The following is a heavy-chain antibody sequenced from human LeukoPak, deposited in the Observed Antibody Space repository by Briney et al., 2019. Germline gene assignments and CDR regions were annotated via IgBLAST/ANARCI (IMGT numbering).Heavy chain of an antibody. V-gene: IGHV1-18*01. J-gene: IGHJ4*02. D-gene: IGHD3-9*01. CDR3: ARGGDGDILTGLVFDY. CDR1: GYTFTNYG. Sequence: ASVKVSCKASGYTFTNYGITWVRQAPGQGLEWMGWISTYKGNTNYAQRLQGRVTMTTDTSTSTAYMELRSLRSDDTAVYYCARGGDGDILTGLVFDYWGQGTLVTVSS. CDR2: ISTYKGNT.